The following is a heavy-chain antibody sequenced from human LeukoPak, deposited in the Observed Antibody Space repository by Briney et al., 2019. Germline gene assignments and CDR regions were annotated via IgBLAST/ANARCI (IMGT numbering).Heavy chain of an antibody. D-gene: IGHD3-3*01. Sequence: PGGSLRLSCAASGFTFSSYGMHWVRQAPGKGLEWVAVISYDGSNKYYADSVKGRFTISRDNSKNTLYLQMNSLRAEDTAVYYCARVRSIFGMSNAFDIWGQGTMVTVSS. V-gene: IGHV3-30*03. CDR2: ISYDGSNK. J-gene: IGHJ3*02. CDR3: ARVRSIFGMSNAFDI. CDR1: GFTFSSYG.